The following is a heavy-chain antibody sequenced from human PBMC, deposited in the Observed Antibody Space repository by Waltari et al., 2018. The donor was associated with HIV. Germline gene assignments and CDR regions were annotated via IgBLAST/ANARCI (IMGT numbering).Heavy chain of an antibody. CDR2: ISWNSGSI. J-gene: IGHJ4*02. CDR1: GFTFDDYA. Sequence: EVQLVESGGGLVQPGRSLRLSCEASGFTFDDYALHWVRQAPGKGLEWVSGISWNSGSIGYADSVKGRFTISRDNAKNSLYLQMNSLRAEDTALYYCAKDIGSVIVVAGTFFDYWGQGTLVTVSS. CDR3: AKDIGSVIVVAGTFFDY. V-gene: IGHV3-9*01. D-gene: IGHD6-19*01.